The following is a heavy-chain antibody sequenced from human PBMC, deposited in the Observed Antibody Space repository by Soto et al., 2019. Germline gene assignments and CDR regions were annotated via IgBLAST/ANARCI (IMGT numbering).Heavy chain of an antibody. J-gene: IGHJ6*02. Sequence: SESIYITCTVSGGSVSSGSYYWSWIRKPPGKGLEWIGYIYYSGSTNYNPSLKSRVTISVDTSKNQFSLKLSSVTAADTAVYYCARGGYDSSGYYYYYYYGMDVWGQGTTVTVSS. V-gene: IGHV4-61*01. CDR1: GGSVSSGSYY. D-gene: IGHD3-22*01. CDR2: IYYSGST. CDR3: ARGGYDSSGYYYYYYYGMDV.